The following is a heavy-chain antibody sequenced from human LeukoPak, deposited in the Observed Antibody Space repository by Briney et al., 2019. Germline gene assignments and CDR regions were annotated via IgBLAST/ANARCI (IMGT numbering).Heavy chain of an antibody. J-gene: IGHJ4*02. V-gene: IGHV1-18*01. CDR1: GGTFSSYA. Sequence: ASVKVSCKASGGTFSSYAISWVRQAPGQGLEWMGWISAYNGNTNYAQKLQGRVTMTTDTSTSTAYMELRSLRSDDTAVYYCATEQQLVPCFDYWGQGTLVTVSS. CDR2: ISAYNGNT. CDR3: ATEQQLVPCFDY. D-gene: IGHD6-13*01.